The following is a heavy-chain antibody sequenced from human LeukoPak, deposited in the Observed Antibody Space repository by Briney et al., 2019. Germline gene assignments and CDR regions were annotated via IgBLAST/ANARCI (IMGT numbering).Heavy chain of an antibody. CDR1: GFTLSGYW. Sequence: GGSLRLSCAASGFTLSGYWMHWVRQAPGKGLVWVSRINSDGSITTYADSVKGRFTISRDNAKNTLYVQMNSLRAEDTAVYYCARGGTIPAAGNYFLDSWGQGILVSVSS. V-gene: IGHV3-74*01. J-gene: IGHJ4*02. D-gene: IGHD6-13*01. CDR2: INSDGSIT. CDR3: ARGGTIPAAGNYFLDS.